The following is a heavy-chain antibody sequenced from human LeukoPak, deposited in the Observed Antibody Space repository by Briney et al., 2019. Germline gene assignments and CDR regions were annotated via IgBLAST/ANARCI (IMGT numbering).Heavy chain of an antibody. CDR1: GFTFSSYS. V-gene: IGHV3-21*06. CDR3: ARDRLSYSSSWSLDF. Sequence: GGSLRLSCAASGFTFSSYSMNWVRQAPGKGLEWVSSISHNISYIYFADSVKGRFTISRDNAKNSLYLQMNSLRADDTAMYYCARDRLSYSSSWSLDFWGQGILVTVSS. J-gene: IGHJ4*02. CDR2: ISHNISYI. D-gene: IGHD6-13*01.